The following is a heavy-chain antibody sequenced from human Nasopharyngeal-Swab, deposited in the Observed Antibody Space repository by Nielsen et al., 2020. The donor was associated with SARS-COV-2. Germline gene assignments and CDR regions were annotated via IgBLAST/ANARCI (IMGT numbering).Heavy chain of an antibody. Sequence: GGSLRLFCAASGFTFSNAWMSWVRQAPGKGLEWVGRIKSKTDGGTTDYAAPVKGRFTISRDDSKNTLYLQMNSLKTEDTAVYYCTTDYYYGDSTVFDYWGQGTLVTVSS. CDR2: IKSKTDGGTT. J-gene: IGHJ4*02. D-gene: IGHD4-17*01. CDR1: GFTFSNAW. V-gene: IGHV3-15*01. CDR3: TTDYYYGDSTVFDY.